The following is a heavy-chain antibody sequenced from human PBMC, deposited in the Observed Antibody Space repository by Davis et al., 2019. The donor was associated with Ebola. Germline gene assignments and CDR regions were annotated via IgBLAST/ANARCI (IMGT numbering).Heavy chain of an antibody. Sequence: GGSLRLSCAASGFTFSSYSMSWVRQAPGKGLAWVANIKQDGSEKYYVDSVKGRFTISRDNAKNSLYLQMNSLRAEDTAVYYCARGPSTGNSFSYWGQGTLVTVSS. D-gene: IGHD6-13*01. CDR2: IKQDGSEK. CDR3: ARGPSTGNSFSY. V-gene: IGHV3-7*01. J-gene: IGHJ4*02. CDR1: GFTFSSYS.